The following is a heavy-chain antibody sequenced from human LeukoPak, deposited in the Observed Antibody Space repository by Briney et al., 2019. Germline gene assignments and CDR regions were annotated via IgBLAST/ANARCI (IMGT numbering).Heavy chain of an antibody. V-gene: IGHV3-11*01. CDR3: ANQLLGYYYDMDV. J-gene: IGHJ6*02. CDR1: GFTFSDYY. CDR2: ISSSGDTI. D-gene: IGHD2-2*01. Sequence: PGGSLRLSCAASGFTFSDYYMSWIRQAPGKGLEWVSYISSSGDTIYYTDSVKGRFTISRDNAKNSLYLQMNSLRAEDTAVYYCANQLLGYYYDMDVWGRGTTVTVSS.